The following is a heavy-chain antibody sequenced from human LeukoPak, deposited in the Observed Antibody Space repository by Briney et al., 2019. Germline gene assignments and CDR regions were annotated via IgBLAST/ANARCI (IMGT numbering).Heavy chain of an antibody. Sequence: GGTLRLSCAASGYTFNNYGMSWVRQAPGKGLEWVSGISVSGASTYYADSVKGRFTISRDNSKNTLYLQMNSLRAEGTAVYYCAKDSFITMIVVVTPMDAFDIWGQGTMVTVSS. J-gene: IGHJ3*02. CDR3: AKDSFITMIVVVTPMDAFDI. CDR1: GYTFNNYG. CDR2: ISVSGAST. D-gene: IGHD3-22*01. V-gene: IGHV3-23*01.